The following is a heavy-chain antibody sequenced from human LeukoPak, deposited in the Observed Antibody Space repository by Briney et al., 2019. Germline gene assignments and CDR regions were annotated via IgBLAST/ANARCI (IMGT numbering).Heavy chain of an antibody. CDR3: VSSYIETPEKPFDP. D-gene: IGHD5-12*01. CDR2: IYYTGRT. Sequence: PSETLSLTCSVAGGSISNSAYYWNWIRQPPGRGLEWIGTIYYTGRTYDNPSLKGRLSMFVETSKNQFSLQLNSVTAADTAVYYCVSSYIETPEKPFDPWGQGTLVIVSS. CDR1: GGSISNSAYY. V-gene: IGHV4-39*01. J-gene: IGHJ5*02.